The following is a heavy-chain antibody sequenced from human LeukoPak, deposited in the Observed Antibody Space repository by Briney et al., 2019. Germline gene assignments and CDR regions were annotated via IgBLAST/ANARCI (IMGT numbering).Heavy chain of an antibody. J-gene: IGHJ4*02. Sequence: ASVKVSCKASGYTFTTYGLSWVRQAPGRGLEWMGWISAYNGNTNYAQKLQGRVTTTTDTSTSTAYMELRSLRSDDTAVYYCVREGGDSSGYYFLYWGLGTLVTVSS. D-gene: IGHD3-22*01. CDR3: VREGGDSSGYYFLY. V-gene: IGHV1-18*01. CDR1: GYTFTTYG. CDR2: ISAYNGNT.